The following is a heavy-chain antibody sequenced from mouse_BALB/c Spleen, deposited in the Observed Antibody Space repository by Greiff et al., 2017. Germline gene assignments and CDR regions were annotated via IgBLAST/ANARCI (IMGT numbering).Heavy chain of an antibody. CDR1: GYSFTDYI. CDR2: INPYYGST. Sequence: VQLKQTGPELVKPGASVKISCKASGYSFTDYIMLWVKQSHGKSLEWIGNINPYYGSTSYNLKFKGKATLTVDKSSSTAYMQLNSLTSEDSAVYYCARWAYYYGSSYDAMDYWGQGTSVTVSS. D-gene: IGHD1-1*01. CDR3: ARWAYYYGSSYDAMDY. V-gene: IGHV1-39*01. J-gene: IGHJ4*01.